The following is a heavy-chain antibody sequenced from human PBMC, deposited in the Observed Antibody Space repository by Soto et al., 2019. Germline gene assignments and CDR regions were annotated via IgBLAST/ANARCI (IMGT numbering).Heavy chain of an antibody. J-gene: IGHJ5*02. D-gene: IGHD3-3*01. V-gene: IGHV4-59*01. Sequence: ASETLSLTCTVSGGSISSYYWSWIRQPPGKGLEWIGYIYYSGSTNYNPSLKSRVTISVDTSKNQFSLKLSSVTAADTAVYYCARGSFWSGLNWFDPWGQGSLVTVSS. CDR1: GGSISSYY. CDR2: IYYSGST. CDR3: ARGSFWSGLNWFDP.